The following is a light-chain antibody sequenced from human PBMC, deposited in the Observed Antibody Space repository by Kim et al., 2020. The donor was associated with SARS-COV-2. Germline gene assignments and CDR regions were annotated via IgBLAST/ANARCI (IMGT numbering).Light chain of an antibody. CDR3: EQYHYYYT. J-gene: IGKJ2*01. CDR1: QSVSGR. V-gene: IGKV3-15*01. CDR2: GAS. Sequence: LSVSPGERATLSCRASQSVSGRLAWYQKKPGQSPRLLVYGASTRATGIPARFSGSGSGAEFTLTISSLLSEDFAVYYCEQYHYYYTFGQGTKLDI.